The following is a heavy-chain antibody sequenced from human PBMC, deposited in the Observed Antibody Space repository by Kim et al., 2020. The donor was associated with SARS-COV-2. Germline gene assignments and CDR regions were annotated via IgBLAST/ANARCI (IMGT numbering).Heavy chain of an antibody. CDR3: ARLQEPTLLWFGELFYSDAFDI. V-gene: IGHV1-3*01. D-gene: IGHD3-10*01. CDR1: GYTFTSYA. CDR2: INAGNGNT. Sequence: ASVKVSCKASGYTFTSYAMHWVRQAPGQRLEWMGWINAGNGNTKYSQKFQGRVTITRDTSASTAYMELSSLRSEDTAVYYCARLQEPTLLWFGELFYSDAFDIWGQGTIVTVSS. J-gene: IGHJ3*02.